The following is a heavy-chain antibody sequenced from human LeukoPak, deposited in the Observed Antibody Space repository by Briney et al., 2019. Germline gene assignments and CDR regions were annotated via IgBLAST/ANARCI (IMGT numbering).Heavy chain of an antibody. CDR2: ISYDGSNK. D-gene: IGHD3-9*01. CDR1: GFTFSSYG. CDR3: ANARIRYDILTGYNYYYGMDV. J-gene: IGHJ6*02. Sequence: PGGTLRLSCAASGFTFSSYGMHWVRQAPGKGLEWVAVISYDGSNKYYADSVKGRFTISRDNSKNTLYLQMNSLRAEDTAVYYCANARIRYDILTGYNYYYGMDVWGQGTTVTVSS. V-gene: IGHV3-30*18.